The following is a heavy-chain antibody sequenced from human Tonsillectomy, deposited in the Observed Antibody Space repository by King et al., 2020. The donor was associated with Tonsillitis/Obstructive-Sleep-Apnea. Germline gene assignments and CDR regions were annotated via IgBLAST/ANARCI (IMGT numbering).Heavy chain of an antibody. D-gene: IGHD3-22*01. CDR2: IKEDGSEK. Sequence: VQLVESGGGLVQPGGSLRLSCVASGFTFSNYWMTWVRQAPGKGLEWVANIKEDGSEKNYVDSVKGRFSISRDNAKNSLFLQMNSLRAEDTAVYYCARDSSPTWCSVYYDAVDIWGQGTMVTVSS. V-gene: IGHV3-7*03. CDR3: ARDSSPTWCSVYYDAVDI. CDR1: GFTFSNYW. J-gene: IGHJ3*02.